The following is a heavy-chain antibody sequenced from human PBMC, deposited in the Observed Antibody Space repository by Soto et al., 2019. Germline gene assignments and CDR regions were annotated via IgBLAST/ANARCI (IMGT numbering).Heavy chain of an antibody. CDR1: GGSISSGGTGSY. CDR2: IYYTGNT. Sequence: QVQLQESGPGLEKPSQTLSLICTVSGGSISSGGTGSYWTWIRQLPGKGLEWIGYIYYTGNTYYNPSLKSRPTISIDTSENQFSLKLTSVTAADTAVYFCASGHDAYKVRYWGQGTLVTVSS. D-gene: IGHD1-1*01. CDR3: ASGHDAYKVRY. J-gene: IGHJ4*02. V-gene: IGHV4-31*03.